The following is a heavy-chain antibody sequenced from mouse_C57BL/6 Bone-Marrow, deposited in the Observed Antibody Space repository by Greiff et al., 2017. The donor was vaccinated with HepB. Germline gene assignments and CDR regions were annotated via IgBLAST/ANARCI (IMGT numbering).Heavy chain of an antibody. V-gene: IGHV1-54*01. CDR1: GYAFTNYL. CDR2: INPGSGGT. CDR3: ARGATMITTVYYYAMDY. D-gene: IGHD2-4*01. Sequence: VQLQQSGAELVRPGTSVKVSCKASGYAFTNYLIEWVKQRPGQGLEWIGVINPGSGGTNYNEKFKGKATLTADKSSSTVYMQLSSLTSEDSAVYFWARGATMITTVYYYAMDYWGQGTSVTVSS. J-gene: IGHJ4*01.